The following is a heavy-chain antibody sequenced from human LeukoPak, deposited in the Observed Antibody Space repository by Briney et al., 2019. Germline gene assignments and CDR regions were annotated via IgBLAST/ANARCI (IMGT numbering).Heavy chain of an antibody. CDR1: GGSISSSSYY. CDR2: IYYSGST. CDR3: ARHGSKAFYIAVFSRVNWFDP. Sequence: PSETLSLTCTASGGSISSSSYYWGWIRQPPGKGLEWIGSIYYSGSTYYNPSLKSRVTISVDTSKNQFSLKLSSVTAADTAVYYCARHGSKAFYIAVFSRVNWFDPWGQGTLVTVSS. D-gene: IGHD6-19*01. V-gene: IGHV4-39*01. J-gene: IGHJ5*02.